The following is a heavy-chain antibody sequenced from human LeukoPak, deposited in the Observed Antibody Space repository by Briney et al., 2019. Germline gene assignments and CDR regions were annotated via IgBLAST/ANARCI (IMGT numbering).Heavy chain of an antibody. V-gene: IGHV4-59*02. J-gene: IGHJ5*02. CDR2: IFYTGIT. D-gene: IGHD2-15*01. CDR3: ARDGAQCTGNSCYGWFDP. Sequence: SETLSLTCSVSGGSVSSSYWSWIRQPPGKGLEWIGYIFYTGITNYNPSLKSRVTISLDTSKNQFSLKLNSVTAADMAVYYCARDGAQCTGNSCYGWFDPWGQGTLVTVSS. CDR1: GGSVSSSY.